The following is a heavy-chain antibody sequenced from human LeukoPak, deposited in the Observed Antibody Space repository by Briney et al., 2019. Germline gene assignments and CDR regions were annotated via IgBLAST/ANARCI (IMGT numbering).Heavy chain of an antibody. CDR1: GGTFSSYA. V-gene: IGHV1-69*13. J-gene: IGHJ4*02. D-gene: IGHD6-19*01. CDR2: IIPIFGTA. CDR3: ARGPVAGGRRSGSPFDY. Sequence: SVKVSCKASGGTFSSYAISWVRQAPGQGLEWMGGIIPIFGTANYAQKFQGRVTITADESTSTAYMELSSLRSEDTAVYYCARGPVAGGRRSGSPFDYWGQGTLVTVSS.